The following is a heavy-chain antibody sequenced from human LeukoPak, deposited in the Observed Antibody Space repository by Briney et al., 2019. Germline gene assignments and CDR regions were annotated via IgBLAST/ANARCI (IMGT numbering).Heavy chain of an antibody. CDR3: AKDRIGQYCGGDCYSRSSY. CDR2: ISYDGSNK. J-gene: IGHJ4*02. V-gene: IGHV3-30*18. Sequence: GRSLRLSCAASGFTFSSYGMHWVRQAPGKGLEWVAVISYDGSNKYYADSVKGRFTISRDNSKNTLYLQMNSLRAEDTAVYYCAKDRIGQYCGGDCYSRSSYWGQGTLVTVSS. D-gene: IGHD2-21*02. CDR1: GFTFSSYG.